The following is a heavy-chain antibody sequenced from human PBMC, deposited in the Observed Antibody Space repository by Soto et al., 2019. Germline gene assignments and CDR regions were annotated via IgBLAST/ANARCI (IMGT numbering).Heavy chain of an antibody. V-gene: IGHV4-31*03. CDR2: IYYGST. Sequence: QVQLQESGPGLVKPSQTLSLTCTVSAGGSISSGDSYWSLIRQHPGKGLEYIGHIYYGSTYYNPSLKSRVSISLDTSKNQLSLSLNYVTAADTAVYYCARGVGSSWYFSYFDYWGQGTLVSVSS. D-gene: IGHD6-13*01. CDR3: ARGVGSSWYFSYFDY. CDR1: AGGSISSGDSY. J-gene: IGHJ4*02.